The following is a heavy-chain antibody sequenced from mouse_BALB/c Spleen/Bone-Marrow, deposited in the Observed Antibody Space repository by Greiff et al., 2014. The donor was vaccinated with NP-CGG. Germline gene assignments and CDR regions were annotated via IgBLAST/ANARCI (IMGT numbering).Heavy chain of an antibody. CDR3: ARDHFDH. CDR1: GYTFSSYW. J-gene: IGHJ2*01. V-gene: IGHV1-9*01. Sequence: VQLQESGAELMKPGASVKISCKATGYTFSSYWIEWIKQRPGHGLEWIGEILPGSVTTNYNGRFKGKATFTADTSSNTAYMQLSSLTSEDSAVYYCARDHFDHWGPGTTLTASS. CDR2: ILPGSVTT.